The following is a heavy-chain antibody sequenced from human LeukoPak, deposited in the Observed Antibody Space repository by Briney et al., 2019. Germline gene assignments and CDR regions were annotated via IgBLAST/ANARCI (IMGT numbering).Heavy chain of an antibody. CDR3: AKGTDSVLRYFDWLLARFYYYGMDV. J-gene: IGHJ6*02. V-gene: IGHV3-30*18. CDR1: GFTFSSYG. D-gene: IGHD3-9*01. CDR2: ISYDGSNK. Sequence: GRSLRLSCAASGFTFSSYGMHWVRQAPGKGLEWVAVISYDGSNKYYADSVKGRFTISRDNSKNTLYLQMNSLRAEDTAVYYCAKGTDSVLRYFDWLLARFYYYGMDVWGQGTTVTVSS.